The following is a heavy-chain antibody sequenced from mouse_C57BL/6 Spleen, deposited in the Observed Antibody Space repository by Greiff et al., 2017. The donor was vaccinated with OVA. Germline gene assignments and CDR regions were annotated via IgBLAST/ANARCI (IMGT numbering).Heavy chain of an antibody. CDR3: AREIYYYGSSYGEEAMDY. J-gene: IGHJ4*01. CDR2: IHPNSGST. D-gene: IGHD1-1*01. CDR1: GYTFTSYW. Sequence: QVQLQQPGAELVKPGASVKLSCKASGYTFTSYWMHWVKQRPGQGLEWIGMIHPNSGSTNYNEKFKSKATLTVDKSSSTAYMQLSSLTSEDSAVYYCAREIYYYGSSYGEEAMDYWGQGTSVTVSS. V-gene: IGHV1-64*01.